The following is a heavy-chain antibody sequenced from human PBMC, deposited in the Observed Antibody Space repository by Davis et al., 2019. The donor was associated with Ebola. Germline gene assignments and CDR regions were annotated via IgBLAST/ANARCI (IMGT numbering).Heavy chain of an antibody. J-gene: IGHJ4*02. D-gene: IGHD1-26*01. CDR3: AREDIVGATTSGFDY. Sequence: ASVKVSCKASGYTFTGYYMHWVRQAPGQGLEWMGWISAYNGNTNYAQKLQGRVTMTTDTSTSTAYMELRSLRSDDTAVYYCAREDIVGATTSGFDYWGQGTLVTVSS. CDR2: ISAYNGNT. V-gene: IGHV1-18*04. CDR1: GYTFTGYY.